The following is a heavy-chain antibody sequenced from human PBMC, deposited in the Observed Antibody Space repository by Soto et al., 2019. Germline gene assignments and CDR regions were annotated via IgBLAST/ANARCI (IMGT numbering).Heavy chain of an antibody. CDR3: ARDQTDDFWSGYGNYYYYMDV. CDR1: GYTFTSYG. V-gene: IGHV1-18*01. Sequence: GASVKVSCKASGYTFTSYGISWVRQAPGQGLEWMGWISAYNGNTNYAQKLQGRVTMTTDTSTSTAYMELRSLRSDDTAVYYCARDQTDDFWSGYGNYYYYMDVWGKGTTVTVSS. J-gene: IGHJ6*03. D-gene: IGHD3-3*01. CDR2: ISAYNGNT.